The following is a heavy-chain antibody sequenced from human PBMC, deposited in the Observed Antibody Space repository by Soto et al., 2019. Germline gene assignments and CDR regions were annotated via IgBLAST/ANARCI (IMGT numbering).Heavy chain of an antibody. J-gene: IGHJ4*02. CDR3: ARHQSGSGNSNFDF. CDR1: EYSFRIYW. V-gene: IGHV5-10-1*01. CDR2: VDPNDSFA. Sequence: GESLKISCQAFEYSFRIYWISWVRQKPGGGLEWMGRVDPNDSFATYSPSFEGHVSISVDKSTNIVYLQWRSLRASDTATYYCARHQSGSGNSNFDFWGQGTPVTVSS. D-gene: IGHD3-10*01.